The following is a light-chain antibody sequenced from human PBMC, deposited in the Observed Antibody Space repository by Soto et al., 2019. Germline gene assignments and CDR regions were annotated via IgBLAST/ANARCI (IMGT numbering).Light chain of an antibody. CDR1: QSVSSY. CDR3: QQANSFLLT. CDR2: DAS. Sequence: EIVLTQSPATLSLSPGERATLSCRASQSVSSYLAWYQQKPGQAPRLLIYDASNRATGIPARFSGSGSGTDFTLTISSLEPEDFATYYCQQANSFLLTFGGGTKVEIK. J-gene: IGKJ4*01. V-gene: IGKV3-11*01.